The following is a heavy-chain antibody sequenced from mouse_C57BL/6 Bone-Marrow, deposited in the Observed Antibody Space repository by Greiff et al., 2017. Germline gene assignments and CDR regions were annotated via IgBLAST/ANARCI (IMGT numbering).Heavy chain of an antibody. CDR2: IWSGGST. CDR1: GFSLTSYG. J-gene: IGHJ3*01. D-gene: IGHD1-1*01. Sequence: VMLVESGPGLVQPSQSLSITCTVSGFSLTSYGVHWVRQSPGKGLEWLGVIWSGGSTDYNAAFISRLSISKDNSKSQVFFKMNSLQADDTAIYYCARKYYGSSYAWFAYWGQGTLVTVSA. CDR3: ARKYYGSSYAWFAY. V-gene: IGHV2-2*01.